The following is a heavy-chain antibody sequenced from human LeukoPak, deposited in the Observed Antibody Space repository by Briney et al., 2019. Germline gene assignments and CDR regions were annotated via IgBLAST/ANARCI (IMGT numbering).Heavy chain of an antibody. CDR1: GGSISSYY. CDR3: ARALAYYYDSSGYYPMYYFDY. D-gene: IGHD3-22*01. Sequence: SETLSLTCTVSGGSISSYYWSWIRQPAGKGLEWIGRIYTSGSTNYNPSLKSRVTMSVDTSMNQFSLKLSSVTAADTAVYYCARALAYYYDSSGYYPMYYFDYWGQGTLVTVSS. V-gene: IGHV4-4*07. CDR2: IYTSGST. J-gene: IGHJ4*02.